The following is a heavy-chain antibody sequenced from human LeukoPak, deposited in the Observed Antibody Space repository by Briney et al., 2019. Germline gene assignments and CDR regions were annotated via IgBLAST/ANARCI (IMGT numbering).Heavy chain of an antibody. CDR3: ATMRGSSSFDY. CDR1: GFTFSSYW. V-gene: IGHV3-7*01. CDR2: IKQDGSEK. J-gene: IGHJ4*02. D-gene: IGHD2-15*01. Sequence: GGSLRLSCAPSGFTFSSYWMTWVRPTPGKGLEWVANIKQDGSEKYYVDSVKGRFTISRDNAKSSLTLQMSSLRAEDTALYYCATMRGSSSFDYWGQGTLVTVSS.